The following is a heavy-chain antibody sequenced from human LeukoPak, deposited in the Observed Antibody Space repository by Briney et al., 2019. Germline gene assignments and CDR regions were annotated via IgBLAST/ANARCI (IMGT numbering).Heavy chain of an antibody. D-gene: IGHD3-3*01. CDR2: IKYDGSAT. CDR3: VSGSLQSGYNFDY. CDR1: GFTFSNYW. V-gene: IGHV3-74*01. J-gene: IGHJ4*02. Sequence: GGSLRLSCAASGFTFSNYWMHWIRHVPGKGLVWVSHIKYDGSATNYADSVKGRFTISGDNAKNTLYLQMNSLRAEDTAVYYCVSGSLQSGYNFDYWGQGALVTVSS.